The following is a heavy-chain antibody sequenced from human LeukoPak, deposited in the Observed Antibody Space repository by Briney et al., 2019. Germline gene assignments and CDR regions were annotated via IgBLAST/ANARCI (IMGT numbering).Heavy chain of an antibody. J-gene: IGHJ4*02. Sequence: PSETLSLTCTVSGGSVSNGRFYWSWIRQPPGKGLEWIGYIYYTGSTNYNSSLKSRVTISIDTSKKQFSLKLSSVTAADTAVYYCARRVEPVAGTGSFDYWGQGTLVTVSS. CDR2: IYYTGST. V-gene: IGHV4-61*01. CDR1: GGSVSNGRFY. D-gene: IGHD6-19*01. CDR3: ARRVEPVAGTGSFDY.